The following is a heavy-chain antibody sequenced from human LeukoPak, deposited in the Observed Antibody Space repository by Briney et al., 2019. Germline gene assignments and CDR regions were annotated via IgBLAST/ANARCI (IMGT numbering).Heavy chain of an antibody. CDR1: GGTFSSYA. Sequence: GASVKVSCKASGGTFSSYAISWVRQAPGQGLEWMGGIIPIFGTANYAQKFQGRVTITADKSTSTAYMELSSLRSEDTAVYYCARGRKSSGYYWYYYYYMDVWGKGTTVTVSS. V-gene: IGHV1-69*06. CDR3: ARGRKSSGYYWYYYYYMDV. CDR2: IIPIFGTA. D-gene: IGHD3-22*01. J-gene: IGHJ6*03.